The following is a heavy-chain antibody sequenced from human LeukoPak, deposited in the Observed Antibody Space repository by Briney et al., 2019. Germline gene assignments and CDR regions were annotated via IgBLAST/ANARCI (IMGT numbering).Heavy chain of an antibody. Sequence: PGGSLRLSCAASGFTFSSYAMSWVRQAPGKGLEWVSAISGSGGSTYYADSVKGRFTISRDNSKNTLYLQMNSLRAEDTAVYYCARDLRGWQQLTPIDYWGQGTLVTVSS. CDR3: ARDLRGWQQLTPIDY. D-gene: IGHD6-13*01. J-gene: IGHJ4*02. CDR1: GFTFSSYA. CDR2: ISGSGGST. V-gene: IGHV3-23*01.